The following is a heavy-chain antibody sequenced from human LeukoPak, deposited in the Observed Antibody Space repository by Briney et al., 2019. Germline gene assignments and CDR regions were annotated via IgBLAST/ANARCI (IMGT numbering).Heavy chain of an antibody. V-gene: IGHV3-48*04. Sequence: GSLSLSCAASGFTFSSYSMNWVRQAPGKGLEWVSYISSSSGTIYYADSVKGRFTVSRDNAKNSLYLQMNSLRAEDTAVYYCVREEEGDAFDIWGQGTMVTVSS. CDR2: ISSSSGTI. CDR1: GFTFSSYS. J-gene: IGHJ3*02. CDR3: VREEEGDAFDI.